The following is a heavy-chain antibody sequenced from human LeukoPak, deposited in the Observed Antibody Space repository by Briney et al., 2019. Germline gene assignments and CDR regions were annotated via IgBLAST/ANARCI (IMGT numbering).Heavy chain of an antibody. Sequence: GGSLRLSCAVSGFTVGRNYMTWVRQAPGKGLEWVSVIYTGGSTFYADSVKGRFTISRDNSKNILYLQMNSLRAEDTAVYYCAKEGLQFSFDYWGQGTLVTVSS. V-gene: IGHV3-53*01. CDR2: IYTGGST. CDR3: AKEGLQFSFDY. D-gene: IGHD4-11*01. CDR1: GFTVGRNY. J-gene: IGHJ4*02.